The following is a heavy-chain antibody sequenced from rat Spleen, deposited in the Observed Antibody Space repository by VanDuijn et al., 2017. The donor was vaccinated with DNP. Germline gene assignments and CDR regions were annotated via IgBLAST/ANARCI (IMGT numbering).Heavy chain of an antibody. CDR1: GFSLTSNS. V-gene: IGHV2-41*01. Sequence: QVQLKESGPGLVQPSQTLSLTCIVSGFSLTSNSVHWVRQPPGKGLEWMGVIWNNGGTRYNSVLKSRLSISKDTSKSQVFLKMNSLQTEDTATYYCARSPETSYIYFPWAYWGQGTLVTVSS. D-gene: IGHD1-2*01. CDR2: IWNNGGT. CDR3: ARSPETSYIYFPWAY. J-gene: IGHJ3*01.